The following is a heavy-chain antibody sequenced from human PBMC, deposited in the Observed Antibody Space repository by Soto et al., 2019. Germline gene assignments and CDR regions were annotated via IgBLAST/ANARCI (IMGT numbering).Heavy chain of an antibody. J-gene: IGHJ4*02. CDR2: ISGGGGSP. V-gene: IGHV3-23*01. D-gene: IGHD3-16*01. Sequence: GGSLRLSCVASGFTFSSYAMTWVRQAPGKGLEWVSAISGGGGSPSYADSVKGRFTISRDNSKNTLYLHMNSLRADDTAAYYCAKWHTYNYDSLAFSGFDCWGQGTQVTGSS. CDR1: GFTFSSYA. CDR3: AKWHTYNYDSLAFSGFDC.